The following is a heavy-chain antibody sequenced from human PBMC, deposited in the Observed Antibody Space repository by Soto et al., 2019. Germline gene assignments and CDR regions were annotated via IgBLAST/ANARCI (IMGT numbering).Heavy chain of an antibody. CDR3: AREVGYGDFSAALLD. CDR2: IITLFGTS. CDR1: GGTFSSHS. Sequence: ASVKVSCKASGGTFSSHSINWVRQAPGQGLEWMGGIITLFGTSNYAQNFQGRVTITADQSTSTAYMELNSLTSDDTAVYYCAREVGYGDFSAALLDWGQGTLVTVSS. V-gene: IGHV1-69*13. D-gene: IGHD2-21*02. J-gene: IGHJ4*02.